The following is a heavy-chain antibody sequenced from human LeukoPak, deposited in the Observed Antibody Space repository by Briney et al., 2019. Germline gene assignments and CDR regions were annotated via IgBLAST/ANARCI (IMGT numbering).Heavy chain of an antibody. D-gene: IGHD3-9*01. CDR2: GYYSGRA. Sequence: SETLSLTCTVSGDSVSTINSYWGWIRQPPGKGQEWIGNGYYSGRANYSPSLRSRVTMSVDTSKNRFSLKMTSVTAADTAVYFCARLGKGRYFDYFFESLGRRALVTLSS. CDR1: GDSVSTINSY. J-gene: IGHJ4*02. V-gene: IGHV4-39*02. CDR3: ARLGKGRYFDYFFES.